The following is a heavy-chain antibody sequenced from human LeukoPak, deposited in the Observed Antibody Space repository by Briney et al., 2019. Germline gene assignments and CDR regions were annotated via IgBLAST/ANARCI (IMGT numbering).Heavy chain of an antibody. CDR1: GDSISTGYS. CDR2: IYYSST. J-gene: IGHJ4*02. Sequence: PSETLSLTCTVSGDSISTGYSCSWIRQHPEKGLEWIGHIYYSSTSYNPSLGSRVSKSLDTSKNQFSLKLTSVTAADTAVYYCARSTSQYFYDSSLAFWGQGTLVTVFS. CDR3: ARSTSQYFYDSSLAF. D-gene: IGHD3-22*01. V-gene: IGHV4-31*03.